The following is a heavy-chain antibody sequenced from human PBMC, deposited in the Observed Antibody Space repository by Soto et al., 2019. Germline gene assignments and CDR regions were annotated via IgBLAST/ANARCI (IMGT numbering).Heavy chain of an antibody. Sequence: GESLKISCAASGFTFSSYDMHWVRQATGKGLEWVSAIGTAGDPYYPGSVKGRFTISRENAKNSLYLQMNSLRAGDTAVYYCARKSITGTQAGAFDIWGQGTMVTVSS. CDR2: IGTAGDP. J-gene: IGHJ3*02. V-gene: IGHV3-13*05. CDR3: ARKSITGTQAGAFDI. CDR1: GFTFSSYD. D-gene: IGHD1-7*01.